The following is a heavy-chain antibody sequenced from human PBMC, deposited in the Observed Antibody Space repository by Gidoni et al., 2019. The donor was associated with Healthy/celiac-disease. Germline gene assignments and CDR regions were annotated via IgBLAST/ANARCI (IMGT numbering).Heavy chain of an antibody. V-gene: IGHV1-2*02. CDR2: INPNSGGT. CDR3: AREGGINYVNPEVMDV. CDR1: GYTFTGYY. Sequence: QVQLVQSGAEVKKPGASVKVSCKASGYTFTGYYMHWVRQAPGQGLEWMGWINPNSGGTDYAQKFQGRVTMTRDTSISTAYMELSRLRSDDTAVYYCAREGGINYVNPEVMDVWGQGTTVTVSS. J-gene: IGHJ6*02. D-gene: IGHD4-4*01.